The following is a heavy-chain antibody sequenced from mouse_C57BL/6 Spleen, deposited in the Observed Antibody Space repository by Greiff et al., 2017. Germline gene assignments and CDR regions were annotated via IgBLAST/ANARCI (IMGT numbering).Heavy chain of an antibody. CDR1: GYAFSSSW. Sequence: QVQLQQSGPELVKPGASVKISCKASGYAFSSSWMNWVKQRPGKGLEWIGRLYPGDGDTNYNGKFKGKATLTADKSSSTAYMQLSSLASEDSAVYFCARQDYDYPYYFDYWGQGTTLTVSS. CDR3: ARQDYDYPYYFDY. V-gene: IGHV1-82*01. CDR2: LYPGDGDT. D-gene: IGHD2-4*01. J-gene: IGHJ2*01.